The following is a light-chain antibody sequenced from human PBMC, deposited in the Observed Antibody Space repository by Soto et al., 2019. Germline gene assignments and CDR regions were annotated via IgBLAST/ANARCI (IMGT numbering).Light chain of an antibody. Sequence: DIQMTQSPSTLSASVLYRVTITCRASQSISSRLAWYQQKPGKAPKFLVYDASNLESGVPSRFSGSGSGTEFTLTISSLQPDDFATYYCQQYNSYSVTFGQGTKVDIK. J-gene: IGKJ1*01. CDR3: QQYNSYSVT. CDR2: DAS. CDR1: QSISSR. V-gene: IGKV1-5*01.